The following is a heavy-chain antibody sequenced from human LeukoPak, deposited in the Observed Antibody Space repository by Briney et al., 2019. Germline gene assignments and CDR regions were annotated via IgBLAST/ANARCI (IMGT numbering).Heavy chain of an antibody. CDR3: AKHSSSSLYYCYVDL. CDR2: ISGSGGST. V-gene: IGHV3-23*01. J-gene: IGHJ6*03. D-gene: IGHD6-6*01. Sequence: PPGGSLRLSCAASGFTFSSYAMSWVRQAPGKGLEWVSAISGSGGSTYYADSVKGRFTISRDNSKNTLYLQMNSLRAEDTAVYYCAKHSSSSLYYCYVDLWGKGATVTVSS. CDR1: GFTFSSYA.